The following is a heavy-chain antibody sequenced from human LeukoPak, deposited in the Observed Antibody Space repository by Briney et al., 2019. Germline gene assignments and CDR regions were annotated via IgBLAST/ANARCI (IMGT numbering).Heavy chain of an antibody. J-gene: IGHJ4*02. D-gene: IGHD2-2*02. CDR2: ISGSGGST. Sequence: GGSLRLSCAASGFTFSSYAMSWVRQAPGKGLEWVSAISGSGGSTYYADSVKGRFTISRDNSKNTLYLQMNSLRAEDTAVYYCAKDYRGTYCSSTSCYIDYFDYWGQGTLATVSS. CDR3: AKDYRGTYCSSTSCYIDYFDY. V-gene: IGHV3-23*01. CDR1: GFTFSSYA.